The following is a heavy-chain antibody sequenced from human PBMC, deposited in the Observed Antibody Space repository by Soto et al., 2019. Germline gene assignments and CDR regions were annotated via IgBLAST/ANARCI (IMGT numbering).Heavy chain of an antibody. D-gene: IGHD3-10*01. V-gene: IGHV4-39*01. CDR1: GGSISSSSYY. J-gene: IGHJ4*02. Sequence: SSETLSLTCTVSGGSISSSSYYWGWIRQPPGKGLEWIGSIYYSGSTYYNPSLKSRVTISVDTSKNQFSLKLSSVTAADTAVYYCASYRPLYGSGSFHFDYWGQGTLVTVSS. CDR3: ASYRPLYGSGSFHFDY. CDR2: IYYSGST.